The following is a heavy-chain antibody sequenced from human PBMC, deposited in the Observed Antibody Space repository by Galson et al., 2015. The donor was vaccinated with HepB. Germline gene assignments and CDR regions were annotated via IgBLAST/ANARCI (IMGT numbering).Heavy chain of an antibody. CDR2: IKSKTDGGSR. CDR1: GFPFSDVW. V-gene: IGHV3-15*05. D-gene: IGHD2-2*01. J-gene: IGHJ6*02. Sequence: SLRLSCAASGFPFSDVWMIWVRQVPGRGLEWVGRIKSKTDGGSRDYAAPVKDRFTISRDDSKNILILQMNSLKTEDTGVYYCTGYFGYSSNWRVNYQTYGMYVWGPGTTVTVSS. CDR3: TGYFGYSSNWRVNYQTYGMYV.